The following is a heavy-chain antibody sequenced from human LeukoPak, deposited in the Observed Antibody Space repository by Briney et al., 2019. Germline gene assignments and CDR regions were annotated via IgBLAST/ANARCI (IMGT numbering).Heavy chain of an antibody. CDR3: AREAPFPRDWFDP. V-gene: IGHV4-39*07. D-gene: IGHD2/OR15-2a*01. J-gene: IGHJ5*02. CDR2: IYYSGST. CDR1: GGSISSSSYY. Sequence: SETLSLTCTVSGGSISSSSYYWGWIRQPPGKGLEWIGSIYYSGSTNYNPSLKSRVTISVDTSKNQFSLKLSSVTAADTAVYYCAREAPFPRDWFDPWGQGTLVTVSS.